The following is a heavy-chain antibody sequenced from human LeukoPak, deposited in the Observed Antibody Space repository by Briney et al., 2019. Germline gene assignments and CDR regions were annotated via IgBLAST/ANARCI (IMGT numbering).Heavy chain of an antibody. V-gene: IGHV3-48*03. J-gene: IGHJ6*04. Sequence: GRSLRLSCAASGFTFSSYEMNWVRQAPGKGLEWVSYISSSGSTIYYADSVKGRFTISRDNAKHSLYLQMNSLRAEDTAVYYFAELGITIIGGVWGKGTTVTISS. CDR2: ISSSGSTI. CDR3: AELGITIIGGV. D-gene: IGHD3-10*02. CDR1: GFTFSSYE.